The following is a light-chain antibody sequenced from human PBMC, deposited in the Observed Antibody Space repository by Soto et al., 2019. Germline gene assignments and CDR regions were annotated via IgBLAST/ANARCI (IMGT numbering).Light chain of an antibody. J-gene: IGKJ2*01. CDR2: GAS. V-gene: IGKV1-39*01. Sequence: DIQMTQSPSSLSASVGDRVSITCRASQSISTYLNWYQQKPGKAPKLLIYGASSLQSGVPSRFSGSGSGTDFTITISNLQPEDFVIYYCQHSYNTPRTFGQGTKLEI. CDR1: QSISTY. CDR3: QHSYNTPRT.